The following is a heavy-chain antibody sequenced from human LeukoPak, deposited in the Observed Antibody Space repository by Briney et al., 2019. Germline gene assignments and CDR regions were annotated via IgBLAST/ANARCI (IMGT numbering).Heavy chain of an antibody. CDR1: GFTVSSNY. CDR3: ARDRTPTYYYYMDV. V-gene: IGHV3-53*01. CDR2: IYSGGST. J-gene: IGHJ6*03. D-gene: IGHD1-1*01. Sequence: GGSLRLSCAASGFTVSSNYMSWVRQAPGKGLEWVSVIYSGGSTYYADSVKGRFTISRDNSKNTLYLQMNSLRAEDTAVYYCARDRTPTYYYYMDVWGKGTTVTVSS.